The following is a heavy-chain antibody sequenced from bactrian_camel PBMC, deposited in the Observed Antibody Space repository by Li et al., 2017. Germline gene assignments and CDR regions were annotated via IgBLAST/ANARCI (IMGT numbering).Heavy chain of an antibody. D-gene: IGHD6*01. CDR3: ATAIEGGNYNY. CDR1: GFSIPDTC. V-gene: IGHV3-2*01. CDR2: LYFSGNT. Sequence: VQLVESGGGLVQPGGSLRLSCAASGFSIPDTCMHWVRQSPGKGLEWVSKLYFSGNTYYAESVEGRFTISRDNHKNILYLQMNSLKSEDTALYYCATAIEGGNYNYWGQGTQVTVS. J-gene: IGHJ4*01.